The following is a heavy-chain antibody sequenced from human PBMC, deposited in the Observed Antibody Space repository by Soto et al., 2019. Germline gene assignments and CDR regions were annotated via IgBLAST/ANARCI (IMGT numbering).Heavy chain of an antibody. J-gene: IGHJ3*01. CDR3: AKDQGIAASHGID. CDR1: GFTFNNYG. Sequence: QVQLVESGGGVVQPGRSLRLSCAASGFTFNNYGMHWVRQAPGKGLEWVATISNDGSDKYNADSVKGRLTISRDNSKNTGYLQMNSLRAEETAVYYCAKDQGIAASHGIDWGQGTMVTVSS. D-gene: IGHD6-13*01. CDR2: ISNDGSDK. V-gene: IGHV3-30*18.